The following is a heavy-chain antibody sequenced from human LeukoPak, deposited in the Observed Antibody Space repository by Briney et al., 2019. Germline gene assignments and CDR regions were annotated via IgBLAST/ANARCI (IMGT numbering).Heavy chain of an antibody. J-gene: IGHJ4*02. CDR3: GGYDQDNCYFHH. D-gene: IGHD1-20*01. Sequence: PSETLSLTCTVSGGSMSSSNSYWGWIRQAPGKGLEWIGSIHYTGTTYYTPSLKSRVTMSVDTSRNHFSLLLSSVAAADTAVYYCGGYDQDNCYFHHWGQGTLVTVSS. V-gene: IGHV4-39*02. CDR1: GGSMSSSNSY. CDR2: IHYTGTT.